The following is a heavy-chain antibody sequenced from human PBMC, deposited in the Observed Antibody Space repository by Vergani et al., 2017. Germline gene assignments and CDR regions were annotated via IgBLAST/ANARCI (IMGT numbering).Heavy chain of an antibody. CDR3: ARHLRGYSYGVFDY. V-gene: IGHV4-59*02. CDR1: GASVNSYY. Sequence: QVKLQESGPGLVKPSETLSLTCTVSGASVNSYYWSWIRQPPGKGLEWMGYMYHSGSTNYNPSLETRVTISGDTSKNQFSLKLNSVTAADTAVYYCARHLRGYSYGVFDYWGQGREVTVSS. D-gene: IGHD5-18*01. J-gene: IGHJ4*02. CDR2: MYHSGST.